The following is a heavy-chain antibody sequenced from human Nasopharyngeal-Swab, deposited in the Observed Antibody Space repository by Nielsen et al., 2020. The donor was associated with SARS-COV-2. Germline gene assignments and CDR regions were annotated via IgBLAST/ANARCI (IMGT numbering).Heavy chain of an antibody. CDR2: ISESGTST. V-gene: IGHV3-23*01. J-gene: IGHJ6*03. CDR3: AKDKGVTDPLWGHYMDG. Sequence: GGSLRLSCAASGFSITSYGMQWVRQAPGKGLEWVATISESGTSTNYGDSVKGRFTISRDNYKNTLFLQMNSLRAEDTAEYYCAKDKGVTDPLWGHYMDGWGKGTTVTVSS. CDR1: GFSITSYG. D-gene: IGHD2-8*01.